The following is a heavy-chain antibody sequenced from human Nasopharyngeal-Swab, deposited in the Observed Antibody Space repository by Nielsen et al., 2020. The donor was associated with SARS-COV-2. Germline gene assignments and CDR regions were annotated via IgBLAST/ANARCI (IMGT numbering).Heavy chain of an antibody. V-gene: IGHV3-11*01. D-gene: IGHD5-24*01. Sequence: GGSLRLSCAASGFTFSDYYTSWIRQAPGKGLEWVSYISSSGSTIYYADSVKGRFTISRDNAKNSLYLQMNSLRADDTAVYYCARWWLQFGPNFDYWGQGTLVTVSS. CDR3: ARWWLQFGPNFDY. CDR2: ISSSGSTI. CDR1: GFTFSDYY. J-gene: IGHJ4*02.